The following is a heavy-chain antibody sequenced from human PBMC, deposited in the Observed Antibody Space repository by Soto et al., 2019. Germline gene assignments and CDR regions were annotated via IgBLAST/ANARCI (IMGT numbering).Heavy chain of an antibody. V-gene: IGHV4-61*01. J-gene: IGHJ5*02. CDR1: GGSVSSGSYY. D-gene: IGHD3-22*01. CDR2: IYYSGST. Sequence: SETLSLTCTVSGGSVSSGSYYWSWIRQPPGKGLEWIGYIYYSGSTNYNPSLKSRVTISVDTSKNQFSLKLSSVTAADTAVYYCARVDGYYFPVWCFDPWGQGTLVTVSS. CDR3: ARVDGYYFPVWCFDP.